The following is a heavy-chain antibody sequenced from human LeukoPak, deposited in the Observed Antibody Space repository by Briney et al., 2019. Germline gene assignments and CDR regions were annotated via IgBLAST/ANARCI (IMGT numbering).Heavy chain of an antibody. CDR2: IRYDGSNK. D-gene: IGHD3-3*01. CDR1: GFTFSSYG. J-gene: IGHJ4*02. Sequence: GGSLRLSCAASGFTFSSYGMHWVRQAPGKGLEWVAFIRYDGSNKYYADSVKGRFTISRDNSKNTLYLQMNSLRAEDTAVYYCAKDRPWSGSYFDYWGQGTLVTVSS. CDR3: AKDRPWSGSYFDY. V-gene: IGHV3-30*02.